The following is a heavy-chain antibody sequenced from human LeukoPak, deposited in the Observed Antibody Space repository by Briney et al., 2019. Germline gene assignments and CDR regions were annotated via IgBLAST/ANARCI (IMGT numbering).Heavy chain of an antibody. CDR3: AKDPYGDYVWSMDV. V-gene: IGHV3-30*18. D-gene: IGHD4-17*01. J-gene: IGHJ6*02. CDR2: ISHDGRNE. CDR1: GFTFSSYD. Sequence: GGSLRLSCAASGFTFSSYDMHWVRQAPGKGLEWVAFISHDGRNEHYADSVKGRFTISRDTSKNTLYLQMNSLRAEDTAVYYCAKDPYGDYVWSMDVWGQGTTVTVSS.